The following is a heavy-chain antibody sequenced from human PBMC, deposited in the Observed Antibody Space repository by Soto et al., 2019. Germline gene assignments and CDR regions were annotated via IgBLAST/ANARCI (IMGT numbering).Heavy chain of an antibody. V-gene: IGHV3-74*01. CDR2: VDHDGSST. CDR3: VRDTHGFSY. Sequence: GGSLRLSCAASGFTFSHHWMHWVRQAPGKGLVWVSRVDHDGSSTDYADSVKGRFTISRGNAKNTLYLQMNSLRVEDSAMYYCVRDTHGFSYWGQGTQVTVSS. CDR1: GFTFSHHW. D-gene: IGHD5-12*01. J-gene: IGHJ4*02.